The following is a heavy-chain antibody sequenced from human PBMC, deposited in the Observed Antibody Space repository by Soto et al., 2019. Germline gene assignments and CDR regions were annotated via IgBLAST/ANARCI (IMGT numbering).Heavy chain of an antibody. CDR3: TRKYYYDSSGYYYFDY. D-gene: IGHD3-22*01. CDR1: GFTFGDYA. Sequence: GGSLRLSCTASGFTFGDYAMSWFRQAPGKGLEWVGFIRSKAYGGTTEYAASVKGRFTISRGDSKSIAYLQMNSLKTEDTAVYYRTRKYYYDSSGYYYFDYWGQGTRVTVSS. CDR2: IRSKAYGGTT. V-gene: IGHV3-49*03. J-gene: IGHJ4*02.